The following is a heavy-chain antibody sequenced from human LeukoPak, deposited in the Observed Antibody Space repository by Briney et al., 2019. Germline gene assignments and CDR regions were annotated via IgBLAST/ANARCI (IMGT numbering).Heavy chain of an antibody. J-gene: IGHJ3*02. CDR2: ISYDGSNK. V-gene: IGHV3-30*01. CDR1: GFTFSSYA. Sequence: PGGSLRLSCAASGFTFSSYAMHWVRQAPGKGLEWVAVISYDGSNKYYADSVKGRLTISRDNSKNTLCLQMNSLRAEDTAVYYCARSEDYFDAFDIWGQGTMVTVSS. CDR3: ARSEDYFDAFDI. D-gene: IGHD2/OR15-2a*01.